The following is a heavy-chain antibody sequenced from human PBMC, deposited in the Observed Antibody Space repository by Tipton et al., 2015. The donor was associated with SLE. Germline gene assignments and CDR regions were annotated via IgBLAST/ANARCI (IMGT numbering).Heavy chain of an antibody. Sequence: SLRLSCAASGFTFSNFEGNWIRQAPGKGLEWVSYISSSGSGSIILYADSVKGRFTISRDNAQNSLNLQMNSLRVEDTALYFCARWADDKRLDPWGQGTLVTVST. J-gene: IGHJ5*02. D-gene: IGHD3-22*01. V-gene: IGHV3-48*03. CDR1: GFTFSNFE. CDR3: ARWADDKRLDP. CDR2: ISSSGSGSII.